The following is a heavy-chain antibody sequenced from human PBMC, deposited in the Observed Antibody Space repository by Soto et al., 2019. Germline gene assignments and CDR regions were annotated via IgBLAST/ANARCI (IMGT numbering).Heavy chain of an antibody. V-gene: IGHV1-8*01. CDR2: MNPSSGDT. J-gene: IGHJ6*02. CDR3: ARVDRLAAPMDYALDV. Sequence: QVQLVQSGAEVKKPGASVKVSCQASGYTFTNFDITWVRQAAGQGLEWMGSMNPSSGDTDYAQTFKGRVTMTRNISINTAYMELNTLTSEDTAVFYCARVDRLAAPMDYALDVWGQGTTVTVSS. D-gene: IGHD6-19*01. CDR1: GYTFTNFD.